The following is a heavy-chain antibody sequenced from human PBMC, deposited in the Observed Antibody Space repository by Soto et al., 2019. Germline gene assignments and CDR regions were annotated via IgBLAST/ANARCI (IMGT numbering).Heavy chain of an antibody. CDR1: GFTFSSYW. D-gene: IGHD3-3*01. Sequence: GGSLRLSCAASGFTFSSYWMHWVRKAPGKGLVWVSRINSDGSSTSYADSVKGRFTISRDNAKNTLYLQMNSLRAEDTAVYYCARAIRYYDFWSASYYFDYWGQGTLVTVSS. J-gene: IGHJ4*02. CDR3: ARAIRYYDFWSASYYFDY. CDR2: INSDGSST. V-gene: IGHV3-74*01.